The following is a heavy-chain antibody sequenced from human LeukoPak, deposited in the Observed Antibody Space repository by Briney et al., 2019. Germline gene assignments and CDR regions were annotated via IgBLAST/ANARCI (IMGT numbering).Heavy chain of an antibody. CDR1: GGSFSGYY. V-gene: IGHV4-34*01. CDR2: INHSGST. D-gene: IGHD3-10*01. CDR3: ARGRIYYGSGSYRYFQH. J-gene: IGHJ1*01. Sequence: SETLSLTCAVYGGSFSGYYWSWIRQPPGKGLEWIGEINHSGSTNYNPSLKSRVTISVDTSKNQFSLKLSSVTAADTAVYYCARGRIYYGSGSYRYFQHWGQGTLVTASS.